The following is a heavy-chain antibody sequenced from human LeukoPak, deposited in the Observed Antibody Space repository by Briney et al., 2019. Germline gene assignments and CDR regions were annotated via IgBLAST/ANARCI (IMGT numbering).Heavy chain of an antibody. J-gene: IGHJ4*02. D-gene: IGHD1-26*01. CDR3: ARDSGIDY. Sequence: GGSLRLSCVASGFTFGNYWMTWVRQAPGKGLEWVANINQDGSVKNYVDSVKGRFTISRDNAKNSLYLQMSSLRAEDTAVYYCARDSGIDYWGQGTLVTVSS. CDR2: INQDGSVK. V-gene: IGHV3-7*01. CDR1: GFTFGNYW.